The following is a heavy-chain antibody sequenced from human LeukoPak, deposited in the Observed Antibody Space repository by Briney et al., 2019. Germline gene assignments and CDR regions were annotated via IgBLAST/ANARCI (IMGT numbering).Heavy chain of an antibody. CDR2: IYTSGST. CDR1: GGSISSYY. D-gene: IGHD1-26*01. Sequence: PSETLSPTCTVSGGSISSYYWSWIRQPAGKGLEWIGRIYTSGSTNYNPSLKSRVTMSVDTSKNQFSLKLSSVTAADTAVYYCYSPIVGATESDYWGQGTLVTVSS. CDR3: YSPIVGATESDY. J-gene: IGHJ4*02. V-gene: IGHV4-4*07.